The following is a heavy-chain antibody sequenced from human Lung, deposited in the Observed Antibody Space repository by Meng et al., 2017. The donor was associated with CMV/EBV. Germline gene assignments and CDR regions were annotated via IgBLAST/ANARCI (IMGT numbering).Heavy chain of an antibody. V-gene: IGHV4-38-2*02. Sequence: SETXSLXFTVSGYSISSGYYWGWIRQPPGKGLEWIGSIYHSGSTYYNPSLKSRVTISVDTSKNQLSLRLSSVTAADTAVYYCARGIYGSVDYWGQGTLVTVSS. D-gene: IGHD3-10*01. J-gene: IGHJ4*02. CDR1: GYSISSGYY. CDR2: IYHSGST. CDR3: ARGIYGSVDY.